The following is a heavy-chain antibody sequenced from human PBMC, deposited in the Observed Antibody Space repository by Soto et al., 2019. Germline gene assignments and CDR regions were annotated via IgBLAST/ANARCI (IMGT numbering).Heavy chain of an antibody. D-gene: IGHD6-19*01. CDR2: ISSSSSYI. CDR3: GAVAGTLFDY. J-gene: IGHJ4*02. Sequence: GGSLRLSCAASGFTFSSYSMNWVRQAPGKGLEWVSSISSSSSYIYYADSVKGRFTISRDNAKNSRYLQMNSLRAEDTAVYYCGAVAGTLFDYWGQGTLVTVPQ. V-gene: IGHV3-21*01. CDR1: GFTFSSYS.